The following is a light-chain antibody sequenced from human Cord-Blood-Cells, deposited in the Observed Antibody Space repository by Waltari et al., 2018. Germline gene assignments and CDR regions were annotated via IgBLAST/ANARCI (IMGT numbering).Light chain of an antibody. Sequence: QSALTQPASVSGSPGQSITISCTGTSSDVGGYNYVSWYQQHPGKAPKLMIYDVSKRPSGVSNRFSGSKSGNTASLTNSGLQAEDEADYYCSSYTSSSTVVFGGGTKLTVL. CDR2: DVS. CDR3: SSYTSSSTVV. J-gene: IGLJ2*01. CDR1: SSDVGGYNY. V-gene: IGLV2-14*01.